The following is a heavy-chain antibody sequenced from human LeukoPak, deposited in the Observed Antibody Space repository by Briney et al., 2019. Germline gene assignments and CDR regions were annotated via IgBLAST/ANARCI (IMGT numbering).Heavy chain of an antibody. CDR2: IWYDGSNK. CDR3: AKAKTQAMVLPGNY. Sequence: GGSLRLSCAASGFTFSSYGMHWVRQAPGKGLEWVAVIWYDGSNKYYADSVKGRFTISRDNSKNTLYLQMNSLRAEDTAVYYCAKAKTQAMVLPGNYWGQGTLVSVSS. V-gene: IGHV3-33*06. J-gene: IGHJ4*02. CDR1: GFTFSSYG. D-gene: IGHD5-18*01.